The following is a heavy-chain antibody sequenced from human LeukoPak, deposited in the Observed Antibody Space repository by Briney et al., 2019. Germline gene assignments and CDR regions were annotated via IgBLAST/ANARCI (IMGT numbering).Heavy chain of an antibody. J-gene: IGHJ4*02. Sequence: SETLSLTCTVSGGSISNYYWTWIRQPPGKGLEWIGYIHNTGSTSYNPSLESRVTISVATSKNQFSLKLSSMAAADTAVYYCARTPYSSSFFLDFWGQGTLVTVSS. CDR2: IHNTGST. D-gene: IGHD6-6*01. CDR1: GGSISNYY. V-gene: IGHV4-4*09. CDR3: ARTPYSSSFFLDF.